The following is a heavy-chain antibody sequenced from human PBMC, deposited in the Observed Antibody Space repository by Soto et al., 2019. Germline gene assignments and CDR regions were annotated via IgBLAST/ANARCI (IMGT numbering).Heavy chain of an antibody. CDR3: ARTHSSSWPGVNYYYYGMDV. J-gene: IGHJ6*02. CDR1: GFTFSSYD. Sequence: EVQLVESGGGLVQPGGSLRLSCAASGFTFSSYDMHWVRQATGKGLEWVSAIGTAGDTYYPGSVKGRFTISRENAKNSLYLQMNSLRAEDTAVYYCARTHSSSWPGVNYYYYGMDVWGQGTTVTVSS. V-gene: IGHV3-13*01. D-gene: IGHD6-13*01. CDR2: IGTAGDT.